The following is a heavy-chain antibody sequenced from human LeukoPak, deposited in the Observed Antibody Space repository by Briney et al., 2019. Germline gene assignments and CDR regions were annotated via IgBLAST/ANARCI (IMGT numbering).Heavy chain of an antibody. D-gene: IGHD2-2*01. J-gene: IGHJ4*02. CDR1: GFTFSSYS. Sequence: PGGSLRLSCAASGFTFSSYSMYRVRQAPGKGLEWVSSISSSSSYIYYADSVKGRFTISRDNAKNSLYLQMNSLRAEDTAVYYCARDYCSSTSCYLPFDYWGQGTLVTVSS. CDR2: ISSSSSYI. V-gene: IGHV3-21*01. CDR3: ARDYCSSTSCYLPFDY.